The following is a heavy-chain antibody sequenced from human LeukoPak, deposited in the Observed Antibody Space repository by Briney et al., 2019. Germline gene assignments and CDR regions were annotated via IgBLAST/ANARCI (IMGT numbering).Heavy chain of an antibody. CDR3: ARDLSVGAKPDLGFDY. V-gene: IGHV3-21*01. Sequence: GGSLRLSCAASGFTFSSYNMNWVRQAPGKGLEWVSSISSSSSYIYYADSMKGRFTISRDNAKNSLYLQMNSLRAEDTAIYYCARDLSVGAKPDLGFDYWGQGTLVTVSS. CDR1: GFTFSSYN. J-gene: IGHJ4*02. D-gene: IGHD1-26*01. CDR2: ISSSSSYI.